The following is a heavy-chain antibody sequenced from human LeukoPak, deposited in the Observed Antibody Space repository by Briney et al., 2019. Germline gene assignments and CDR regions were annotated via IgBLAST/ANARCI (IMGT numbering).Heavy chain of an antibody. J-gene: IGHJ4*02. CDR1: GFTFSDYG. CDR2: IWFDESNK. Sequence: AGGPLRLSCVASGFTFSDYGMHWVRQAPGKGLEWVAVIWFDESNKYYADSVKGRFTISRDNSKNTLYLQMNSLRVEDTAVYYCARDFGGDGYNSWGQGTLVTVSS. CDR3: ARDFGGDGYNS. V-gene: IGHV3-33*01. D-gene: IGHD5-24*01.